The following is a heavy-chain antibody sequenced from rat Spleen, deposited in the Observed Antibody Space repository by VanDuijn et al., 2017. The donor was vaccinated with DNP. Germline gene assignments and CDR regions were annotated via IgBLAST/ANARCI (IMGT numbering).Heavy chain of an antibody. Sequence: EVQLVESGGGPVQPGRSLKLSCVASGFIFSNYWMTWIRQAPGKGLEWVASISSGGGGTYYPDSVKGRFTISRDNAKSTLYLQMDSLRSEDTATSYCAGRPPPTRGPFDYWGQGVTVTVSS. V-gene: IGHV5-31*01. D-gene: IGHD1-4*01. CDR2: ISSGGGGT. CDR3: AGRPPPTRGPFDY. CDR1: GFIFSNYW. J-gene: IGHJ2*01.